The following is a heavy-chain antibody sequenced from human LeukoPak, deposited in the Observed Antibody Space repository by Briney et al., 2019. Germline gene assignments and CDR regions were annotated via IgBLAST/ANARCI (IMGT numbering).Heavy chain of an antibody. CDR2: IDSDGSST. J-gene: IGHJ5*01. CDR3: VRDFDEFDSGGYPTWFDS. Sequence: PGGSLRLSCAASGFTFSIYWMHWVRQAPGKGLVWVSRIDSDGSSTNYADSVKGRFTISRDNAKNSVYLQMNSLRAEDTAIYYCVRDFDEFDSGGYPTWFDSWAQGTLVTVSS. D-gene: IGHD3-22*01. CDR1: GFTFSIYW. V-gene: IGHV3-74*01.